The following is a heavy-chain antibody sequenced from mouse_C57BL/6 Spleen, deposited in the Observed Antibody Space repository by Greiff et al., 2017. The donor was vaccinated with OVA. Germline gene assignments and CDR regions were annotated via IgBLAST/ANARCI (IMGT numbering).Heavy chain of an antibody. J-gene: IGHJ1*03. CDR2: IYPSDSET. CDR1: GYTFTSYW. D-gene: IGHD1-1*01. Sequence: QVQLQQPGAELVRPGSSVKLSCKASGYTFTSYWMDWVKQRPGQGLEWIGNIYPSDSETHYNQKFKDKATLTVDKSSSTAYMQLSSLTSEDTAVYYSARQGDYDSRDLDFDVWGTGTTVTVSS. CDR3: ARQGDYDSRDLDFDV. V-gene: IGHV1-61*01.